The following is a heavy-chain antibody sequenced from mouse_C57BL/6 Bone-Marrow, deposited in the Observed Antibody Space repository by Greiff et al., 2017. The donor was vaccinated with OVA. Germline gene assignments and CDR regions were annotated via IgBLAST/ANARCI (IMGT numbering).Heavy chain of an antibody. Sequence: VQRVESGPELVKPGASVKISCKASGYAFSSSWMNWVKQRPGKGLEWIGRIYPGDGDTNYNGKFKGKATLTADKSSSTAYMQLSSLTSEDSAVYFCARGRTLFAYWGQGTLVTVSA. CDR2: IYPGDGDT. CDR3: ARGRTLFAY. J-gene: IGHJ3*01. CDR1: GYAFSSSW. V-gene: IGHV1-82*01.